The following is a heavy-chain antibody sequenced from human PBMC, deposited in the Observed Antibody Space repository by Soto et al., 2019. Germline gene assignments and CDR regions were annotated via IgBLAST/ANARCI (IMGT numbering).Heavy chain of an antibody. CDR2: ISGFNGDT. CDR1: ASTFSSST. V-gene: IGHV1-18*01. J-gene: IGHJ6*02. D-gene: IGHD1-20*01. CDR3: ARGGNWNYAMDV. Sequence: QVQLVQSATEVGKPGASVKVSCKTSASTFSSSTFTWVRQAPGQGLDYMGWISGFNGDTKYPQKFQGRVTMTTDTSAKTVYMELRSLRSDDTAVYYCARGGNWNYAMDVWGPGTTVIVSS.